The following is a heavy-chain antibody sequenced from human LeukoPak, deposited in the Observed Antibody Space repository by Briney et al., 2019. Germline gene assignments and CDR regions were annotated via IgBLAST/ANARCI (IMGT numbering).Heavy chain of an antibody. CDR3: VRGSTLRHYQY. Sequence: SETLSLTCTVSGGSISSSTYYWGWIRRPPGKGLEWIGSIYYSGSTYYNPSLKSRVTVSVDTSKNQLSLNLSSVTAADTAVYYCVRGSTLRHYQYWGQGTLVTVSS. CDR1: GGSISSSTYY. V-gene: IGHV4-39*01. J-gene: IGHJ4*02. CDR2: IYYSGST. D-gene: IGHD3-16*01.